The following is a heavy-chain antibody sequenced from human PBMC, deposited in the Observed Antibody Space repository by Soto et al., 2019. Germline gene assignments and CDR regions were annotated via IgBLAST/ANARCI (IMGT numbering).Heavy chain of an antibody. V-gene: IGHV3-23*01. CDR2: ISGSGGNT. CDR3: AMLNSGSYSYHGMDV. D-gene: IGHD1-26*01. Sequence: EVQLLESGGDLVQPGGSLRLSCAASGFTFSSYAMNWVRQAPGKGLEWVSAISGSGGNTFYADSVKGRFTISRDNSKNSLFLQMHSLRAEDTAIYYCAMLNSGSYSYHGMDVWGQGTKVTVS. CDR1: GFTFSSYA. J-gene: IGHJ6*02.